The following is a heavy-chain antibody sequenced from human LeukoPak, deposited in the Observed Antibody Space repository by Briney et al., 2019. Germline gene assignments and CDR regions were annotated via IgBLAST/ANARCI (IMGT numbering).Heavy chain of an antibody. CDR3: ARGSYDFWRSYYVYYYYYMDV. CDR1: GGSISSDY. Sequence: SETLSLTCTVSGGSISSDYWWWIRQPPRGGLVWMGYIYYSGSTKDNPSLTSRVTISVDTSKTQFSLMPSSVSAAETAVYYCARGSYDFWRSYYVYYYYYMDVWGKGTTVTVSS. D-gene: IGHD3-3*01. J-gene: IGHJ6*03. V-gene: IGHV4-59*01. CDR2: IYYSGST.